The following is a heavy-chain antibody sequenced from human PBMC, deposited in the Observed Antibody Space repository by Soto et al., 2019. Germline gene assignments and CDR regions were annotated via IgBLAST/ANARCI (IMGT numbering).Heavy chain of an antibody. V-gene: IGHV3-73*01. J-gene: IGHJ3*02. CDR2: IRSKANSYTT. CDR3: TSSQNFFDAFDI. D-gene: IGHD3-3*01. Sequence: EVQLVESGGGLVQPGGSLKLSCAASGFTFSGSTMHWVRQASGKGLEWVGRIRSKANSYTTAYAASVKGRFTISRDDSKNTAYLQMNSLKTEDTAVYVCTSSQNFFDAFDIWGQGTMVSVSS. CDR1: GFTFSGST.